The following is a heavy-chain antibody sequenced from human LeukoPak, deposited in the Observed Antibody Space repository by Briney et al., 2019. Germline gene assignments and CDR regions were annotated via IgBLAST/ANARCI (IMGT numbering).Heavy chain of an antibody. J-gene: IGHJ4*02. V-gene: IGHV3-53*01. CDR2: IYSGGDT. Sequence: PGGSLRLSCAASGFTVSSNSMSWVRQAPAQGLEWVSVIYSGGDTYYADSVKGRFTISRDNSKNTLYLQMNSLRAEDTAVYYCARDYDGFDYWGQGTLVAVSS. D-gene: IGHD3-22*01. CDR3: ARDYDGFDY. CDR1: GFTVSSNS.